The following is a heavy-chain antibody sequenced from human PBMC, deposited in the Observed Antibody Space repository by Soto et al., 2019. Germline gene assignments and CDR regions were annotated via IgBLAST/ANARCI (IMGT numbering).Heavy chain of an antibody. CDR1: GGSISSGEYF. J-gene: IGHJ3*02. CDR2: IYYSGST. Sequence: QVQLQESGPGLVKPSQTLSLTCTVSGGSISSGEYFWSWIRQPTGKGLEWIAYIYYSGSTYYNPSLKSRVTISIDTSKNQFSLKLSSVTAADTAVYYCARVLQLWLNAFDIWGQGTMVTVSS. CDR3: ARVLQLWLNAFDI. D-gene: IGHD5-18*01. V-gene: IGHV4-30-4*01.